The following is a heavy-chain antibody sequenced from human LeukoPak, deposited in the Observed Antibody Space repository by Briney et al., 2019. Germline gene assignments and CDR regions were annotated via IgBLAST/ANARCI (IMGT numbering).Heavy chain of an antibody. CDR1: GFTFDDYA. CDR3: AKDMGGIVVDQGGAFDI. V-gene: IGHV3-9*01. Sequence: GGSLRLSCAASGFTFDDYAMHWVRQAPGKGLEWVSGISWNSGSIGYADSVKGRFTISRDNAKNSLYLQMNSLRAEDTALYYCAKDMGGIVVDQGGAFDIWGQGTMVTVSS. J-gene: IGHJ3*02. D-gene: IGHD2-21*01. CDR2: ISWNSGSI.